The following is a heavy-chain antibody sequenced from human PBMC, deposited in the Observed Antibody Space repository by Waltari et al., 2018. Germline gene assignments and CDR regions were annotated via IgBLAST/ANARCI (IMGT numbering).Heavy chain of an antibody. CDR3: ARDHSGWSLL. V-gene: IGHV3-48*03. CDR2: ISQTGTTI. D-gene: IGHD6-19*01. CDR1: GFAFRGYE. J-gene: IGHJ4*02. Sequence: EVRLAESGGGLVQPGRSLRRCWAASGFAFRGYEMNWVRQAPGKGLEWIAYISQTGTTIQYADSVRGRFTISRDNVKDSLYLQMSSLRAEDTAVYYCARDHSGWSLLWGQGTLVTVSS.